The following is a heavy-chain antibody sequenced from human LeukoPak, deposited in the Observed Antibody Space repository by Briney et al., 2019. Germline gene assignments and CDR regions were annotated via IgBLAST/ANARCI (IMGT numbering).Heavy chain of an antibody. J-gene: IGHJ4*02. Sequence: GGSLRLSCAASGFTFSSYAMHWVRQAPGKGLEWVAVISYDGSNKYYADSVKGRFTISRDNSKNTLYLQMNSLRAEDTAVYYCARTSGYNYWYYWGQGTLVTVSS. V-gene: IGHV3-30*04. D-gene: IGHD5-24*01. CDR3: ARTSGYNYWYY. CDR1: GFTFSSYA. CDR2: ISYDGSNK.